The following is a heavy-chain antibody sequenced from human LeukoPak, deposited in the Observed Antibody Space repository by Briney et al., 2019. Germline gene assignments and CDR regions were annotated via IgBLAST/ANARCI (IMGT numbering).Heavy chain of an antibody. CDR3: ASNSHYGDYACLDY. CDR2: ISYDGSNE. Sequence: PGRFLRLSCAASGFTFSTYTMHWVRQAPGKGLEWVAVISYDGSNEYYADSVKGRFTISRDNSKNTLYLQMNSLRAEDTAVYYCASNSHYGDYACLDYWGQGTLVTVSS. D-gene: IGHD4-17*01. J-gene: IGHJ4*02. V-gene: IGHV3-30*04. CDR1: GFTFSTYT.